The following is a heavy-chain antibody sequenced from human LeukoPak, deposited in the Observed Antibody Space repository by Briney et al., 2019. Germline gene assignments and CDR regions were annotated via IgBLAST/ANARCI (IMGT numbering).Heavy chain of an antibody. CDR1: GYTFTSYC. CDR3: AREYCSSTSCYGFDY. Sequence: GASVKVSCKASGYTFTSYCMYWVRQAPGQGLEWMGIINPSGGSTSYAQKFQGRVTMTRDTSTSTVYMELSSLRSEDTAVYYCAREYCSSTSCYGFDYWGQGTLVTVSS. D-gene: IGHD2-2*01. V-gene: IGHV1-46*01. CDR2: INPSGGST. J-gene: IGHJ4*02.